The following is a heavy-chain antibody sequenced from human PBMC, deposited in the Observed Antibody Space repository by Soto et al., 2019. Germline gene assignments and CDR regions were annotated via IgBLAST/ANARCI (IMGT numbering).Heavy chain of an antibody. J-gene: IGHJ4*02. Sequence: PSETLSLTCTVSGGSISSSSYYWGWIRQPPGKGLEWIGSIYYSGSTYYNPSLKSRVTISVDTSKNQFSLKLSSVTAADTAVYYCARNQNAAVADYFDDWGQGTLVTVSS. V-gene: IGHV4-39*01. CDR3: ARNQNAAVADYFDD. D-gene: IGHD6-19*01. CDR2: IYYSGST. CDR1: GGSISSSSYY.